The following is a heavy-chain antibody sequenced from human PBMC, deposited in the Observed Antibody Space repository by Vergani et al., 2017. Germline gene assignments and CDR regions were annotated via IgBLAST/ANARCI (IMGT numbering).Heavy chain of an antibody. CDR1: GGTFSSNS. V-gene: IGHV1-69*13. J-gene: IGHJ4*02. CDR3: ARSIGYYSYYFDF. CDR2: IIPIFDTT. D-gene: IGHD3-22*01. Sequence: QGQRAQSGAEVKKPGSSVKVSCKASGGTFSSNSVSWVRQAPGQGLGWLGRIIPIFDTTSYAQKFQGRVTILADESTSTAYMELSSLRSEDTAVYYWARSIGYYSYYFDFWGEEAMITVSS.